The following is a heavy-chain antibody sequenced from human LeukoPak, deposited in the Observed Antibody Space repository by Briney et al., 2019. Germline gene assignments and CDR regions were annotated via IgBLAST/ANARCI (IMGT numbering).Heavy chain of an antibody. V-gene: IGHV3-30*03. Sequence: GGSLRLSCAASGFTFSDYAMHWVRQAPGKGLEWVAVISYHGKSQYYADSVKGRFTISRDTLKNTLYLQMFSLRVEDTAIYYCARSGPNDHRFDYWGQGTLVTVSS. CDR2: ISYHGKSQ. CDR3: ARSGPNDHRFDY. J-gene: IGHJ4*02. CDR1: GFTFSDYA. D-gene: IGHD1-1*01.